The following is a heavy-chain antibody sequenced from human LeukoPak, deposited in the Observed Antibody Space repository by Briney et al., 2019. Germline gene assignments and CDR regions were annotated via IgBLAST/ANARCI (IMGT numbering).Heavy chain of an antibody. J-gene: IGHJ4*02. CDR3: ARAPTGYSSGWFGIFDY. CDR2: IYHSGST. D-gene: IGHD6-19*01. V-gene: IGHV4-38-2*02. CDR1: GYSISSGYY. Sequence: SETLSLTCTVSGYSISSGYYWGWIRQPPGKGLEWIGSIYHSGSTYYNPSLKSRVTISVDTSKNQFSLKLSSVTAADTAVYYCARAPTGYSSGWFGIFDYWGQGTLVTVSS.